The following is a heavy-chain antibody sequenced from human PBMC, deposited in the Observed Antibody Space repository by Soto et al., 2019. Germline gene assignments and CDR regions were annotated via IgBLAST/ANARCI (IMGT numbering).Heavy chain of an antibody. D-gene: IGHD3-3*01. Sequence: GGSLRLSCAASGFTFSSYAMSWVRQAPGKGLEWVSAISGSGGSTYYADSVKGRFTISRDNSKNTLYLQMNSLRAEDTAVYYCARRSDYDFWSGYLYLYYFDYWGQGTLVTVSS. J-gene: IGHJ4*02. V-gene: IGHV3-23*01. CDR3: ARRSDYDFWSGYLYLYYFDY. CDR1: GFTFSSYA. CDR2: ISGSGGST.